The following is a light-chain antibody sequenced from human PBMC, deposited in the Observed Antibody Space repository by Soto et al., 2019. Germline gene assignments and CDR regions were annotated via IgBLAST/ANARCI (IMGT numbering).Light chain of an antibody. CDR2: GAS. CDR1: QSVSSN. V-gene: IGKV3D-15*01. J-gene: IGKJ2*01. CDR3: QQYGSSPPYT. Sequence: EKVMTQSPATLSVSPGERATLSCRASQSVSSNLAWYQQKPGQAPRLLIYGASTRATGIPARFTGSESGTEFTLTISSLQSEDFAVYYCQQYGSSPPYTFGQGTKLEI.